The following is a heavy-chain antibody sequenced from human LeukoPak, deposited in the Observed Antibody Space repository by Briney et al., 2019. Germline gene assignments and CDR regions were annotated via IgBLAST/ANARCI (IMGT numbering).Heavy chain of an antibody. CDR1: GYTFTSYG. J-gene: IGHJ5*02. V-gene: IGHV1-18*01. D-gene: IGHD3-10*01. CDR3: ARRHYYGSGSSNWFDP. CDR2: IGAYNGNT. Sequence: ASVKVSCKASGYTFTSYGISWVRQAPGQGLEWMGWIGAYNGNTNYAQKLQGRVTMTTDTSTSTAYMELRSLRSDDTAVYYCARRHYYGSGSSNWFDPWGQGTLVTVSS.